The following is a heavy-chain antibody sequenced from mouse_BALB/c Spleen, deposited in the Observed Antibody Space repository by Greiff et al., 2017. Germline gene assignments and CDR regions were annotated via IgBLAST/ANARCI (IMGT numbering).Heavy chain of an antibody. Sequence: EVQVVESGGGLVQPGGSLKLSCAASGFTFSSYGMSWVRQTPDKRLELVATINSNGGSTYYPDSVKGRFTISRDNAKNTLYLQMSSLKSEDTAMYYCARDNPYYYAMDYWGQGTSVTVSS. J-gene: IGHJ4*01. CDR2: INSNGGST. CDR3: ARDNPYYYAMDY. CDR1: GFTFSSYG. V-gene: IGHV5-6-3*01.